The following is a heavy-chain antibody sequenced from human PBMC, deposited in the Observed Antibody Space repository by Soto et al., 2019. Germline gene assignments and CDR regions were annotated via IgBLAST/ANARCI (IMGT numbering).Heavy chain of an antibody. D-gene: IGHD2-8*01. CDR1: GDSVSSNRGT. CDR3: ARLIGHSWLDS. V-gene: IGHV6-1*01. CDR2: TYYRSKWYN. Sequence: PSPTLALTCAISGDSVSSNRGTWDWIRQSPSRGLEWLGRTYYRSKWYNDYAVSVKSRITINPDTSNNQLSLQLNSVTPDDTAVYYCARLIGHSWLDSWGQGTLVTVS. J-gene: IGHJ5*01.